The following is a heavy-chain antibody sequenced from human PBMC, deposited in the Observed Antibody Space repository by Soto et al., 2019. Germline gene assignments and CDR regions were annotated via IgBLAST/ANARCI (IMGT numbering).Heavy chain of an antibody. CDR2: IWYDGSNK. CDR1: GFTFSSYG. CDR3: ARDPDYGDDWYFDL. D-gene: IGHD4-17*01. J-gene: IGHJ2*01. Sequence: QVQLVESGGGVVQPGRSLRLSCAASGFTFSSYGMHWVRQAPGKGLERVAVIWYDGSNKYYADSVKGRFTISRDNSKNTLYLQMNSLRAEDTAVYYCARDPDYGDDWYFDLWGRGTLVTVSS. V-gene: IGHV3-33*01.